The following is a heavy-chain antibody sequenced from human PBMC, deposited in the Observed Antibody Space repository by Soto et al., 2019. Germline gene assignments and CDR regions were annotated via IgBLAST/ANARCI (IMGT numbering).Heavy chain of an antibody. CDR1: GVSISNSSYL. CDR3: SRIAVSGPITGFDY. CDR2: VSYSGST. V-gene: IGHV4-39*01. Sequence: QLQLQESGPRLVKPSETLSLSCTVSGVSISNSSYLWGGRRQPPGKVLQWSGSVSYSGSTYYNPSLKSRVTISADTSKTQASLRLSSVTAAATAVYYCSRIAVSGPITGFDYWGQGALVTVSS. D-gene: IGHD6-19*01. J-gene: IGHJ4*02.